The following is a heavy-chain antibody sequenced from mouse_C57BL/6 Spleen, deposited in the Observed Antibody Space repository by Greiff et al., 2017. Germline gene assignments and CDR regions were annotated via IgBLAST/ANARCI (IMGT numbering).Heavy chain of an antibody. Sequence: DVKLVESGGGLVKPGGSLKLSCAASGFTFSDYGMHWVRQAPEKGLEWVAYISSGSSTIYYADTVKGRFTISRDNAKNTLFLQMTSLRSEDTAMYYCARAPYYSNYEGYYFDYWGQGTTLTVSS. V-gene: IGHV5-17*01. J-gene: IGHJ2*01. CDR1: GFTFSDYG. CDR3: ARAPYYSNYEGYYFDY. D-gene: IGHD2-5*01. CDR2: ISSGSSTI.